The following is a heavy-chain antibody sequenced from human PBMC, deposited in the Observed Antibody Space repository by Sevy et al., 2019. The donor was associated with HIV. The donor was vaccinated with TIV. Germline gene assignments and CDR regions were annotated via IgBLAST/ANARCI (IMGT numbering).Heavy chain of an antibody. Sequence: GGSLRLSCAASGFTFDDYGMSWVRKAPGKGLQWVSGINWNGGSTDDADSVKGRFTISRDNAKNSLYLQMNSLRAEDTALSYCARGAIVVTAPRYFDYWGQGTLVPVSS. CDR2: INWNGGST. V-gene: IGHV3-20*04. J-gene: IGHJ4*02. D-gene: IGHD2-21*02. CDR1: GFTFDDYG. CDR3: ARGAIVVTAPRYFDY.